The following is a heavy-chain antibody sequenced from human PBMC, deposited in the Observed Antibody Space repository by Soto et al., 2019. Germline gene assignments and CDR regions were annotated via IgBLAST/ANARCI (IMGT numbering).Heavy chain of an antibody. CDR1: GFTFSSYG. D-gene: IGHD3-22*01. CDR3: ATLRVTMIVVVP. V-gene: IGHV3-30*03. J-gene: IGHJ5*02. Sequence: GGSLRLSCAASGFTFSSYGVHWVRQAPGKGLEWVAVISYDGSNKYYADSVKGRFTISRDNSKNTLYLQMNSLRAEDTAVYYCATLRVTMIVVVPWGQGTLVTVSS. CDR2: ISYDGSNK.